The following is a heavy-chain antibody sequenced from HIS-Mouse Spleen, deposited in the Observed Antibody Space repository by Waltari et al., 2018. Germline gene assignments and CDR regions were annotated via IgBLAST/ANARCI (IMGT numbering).Heavy chain of an antibody. J-gene: IGHJ2*01. CDR2: LYYSGRT. V-gene: IGHV4-39*07. CDR3: AREIPYSSSWYDWYFDL. D-gene: IGHD6-13*01. Sequence: QLQLQESGPGLVKPSETLSLTCTVSGGSISSSSYYWGWIRQPPGKGLEWIGSLYYSGRTYDNPALKSRVTRSVDTSKNQCSLKLSSVTAADTAVYYCAREIPYSSSWYDWYFDLWGRGTLVTVSS. CDR1: GGSISSSSYY.